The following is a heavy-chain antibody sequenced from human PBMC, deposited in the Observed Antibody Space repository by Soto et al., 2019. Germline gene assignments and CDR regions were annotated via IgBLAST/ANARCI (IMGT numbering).Heavy chain of an antibody. V-gene: IGHV1-69*13. Sequence: SVKVSCKASGGTFSSYAISWVRQAPGQGLEWMGGIIPIFGTANYAQKFQGRVTITADESTSTAYMELSSLRSEDTAVYYCARSITMVRGVNYYYYGMDVWGQGTTVTVSS. CDR1: GGTFSSYA. D-gene: IGHD3-10*01. CDR2: IIPIFGTA. J-gene: IGHJ6*02. CDR3: ARSITMVRGVNYYYYGMDV.